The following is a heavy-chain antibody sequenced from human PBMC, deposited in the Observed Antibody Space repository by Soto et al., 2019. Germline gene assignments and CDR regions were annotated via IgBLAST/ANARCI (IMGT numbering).Heavy chain of an antibody. V-gene: IGHV3-74*01. CDR2: INSDGSST. CDR3: GSPYMYSSGVYFYGMDV. J-gene: IGHJ6*02. Sequence: EVQLVESGGGLVQPGGSLRLSCAASGFTFSSYWMHWVRQAPGKGLVWVSRINSDGSSTSYADSVKGRITISRDNAKNTVFLEMNSLGAGDTAVYYLGSPYMYSSGVYFYGMDVWGQGTTVTVSS. CDR1: GFTFSSYW. D-gene: IGHD6-19*01.